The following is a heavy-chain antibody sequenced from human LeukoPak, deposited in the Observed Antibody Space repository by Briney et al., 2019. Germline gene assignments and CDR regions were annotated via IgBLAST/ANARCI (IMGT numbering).Heavy chain of an antibody. CDR1: GYSTSNGYY. CDR2: IYHSGSI. CDR3: ARIIAVAGTRGKPFDY. D-gene: IGHD6-19*01. V-gene: IGHV4-38-2*02. J-gene: IGHJ4*02. Sequence: PSETLSLTCTVSGYSTSNGYYWGWIRQPPGKGLEWIGSIYHSGSIYYNPSLKSRVTISVDTSKNQLSLKLSSVTAADTAVYYCARIIAVAGTRGKPFDYWGQGTLVTVSS.